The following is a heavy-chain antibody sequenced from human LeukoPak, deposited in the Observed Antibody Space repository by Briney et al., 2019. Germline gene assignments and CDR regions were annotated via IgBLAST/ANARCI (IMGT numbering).Heavy chain of an antibody. CDR1: GYTFTSYY. CDR2: INPSGGST. J-gene: IGHJ6*03. CDR3: ARGTRRRRGYYYYYMDV. V-gene: IGHV1-46*01. D-gene: IGHD1-1*01. Sequence: ASVKVSCKASGYTFTSYYMHWVRQAPGQGLEWMGIINPSGGSTSYAQKFQGRVTMTRDMSTSTVYMELSSLRSEDTAVYYCARGTRRRRGYYYYYMDVWGKGTTVTISS.